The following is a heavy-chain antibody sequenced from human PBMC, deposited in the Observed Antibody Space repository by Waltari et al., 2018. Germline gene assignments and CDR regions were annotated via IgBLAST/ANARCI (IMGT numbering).Heavy chain of an antibody. V-gene: IGHV5-10-1*03. CDR2: SDPSDSYG. CDR1: GYSFTSYW. CDR3: ARQVQYSSSSFGAFDI. Sequence: EVQLVQSEAEMKKPGESLRISCKGSGYSFTSYWISWVRQMPGKGLEWMGVSDPSDSYGNYSPSFQGHVTISADKAISIAYLQGSSLKASDTAVYYCARQVQYSSSSFGAFDIWGQGTMVTVSS. D-gene: IGHD6-6*01. J-gene: IGHJ3*02.